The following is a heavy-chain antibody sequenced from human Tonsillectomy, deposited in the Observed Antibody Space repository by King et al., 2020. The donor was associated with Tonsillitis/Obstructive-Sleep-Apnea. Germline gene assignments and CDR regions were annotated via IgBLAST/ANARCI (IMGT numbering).Heavy chain of an antibody. V-gene: IGHV4-39*01. CDR1: GGSISSSSFY. CDR3: GAALGTVTTYTDY. Sequence: QLQESGPGLVKPSETLSLTCTVSGGSISSSSFYWGWIRQPPGKGLEWIGSIYNSGSTYYNPSLKSRVTISVDTSSNQFSLKLSSVTAADTAVYYCGAALGTVTTYTDYWGPGTLVTVSS. CDR2: IYNSGST. J-gene: IGHJ4*02. D-gene: IGHD4-17*01.